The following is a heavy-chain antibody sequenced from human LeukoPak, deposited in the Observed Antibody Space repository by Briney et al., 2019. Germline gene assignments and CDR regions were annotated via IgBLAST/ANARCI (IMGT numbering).Heavy chain of an antibody. CDR3: ARHPYGDYRNWFDP. Sequence: SETLSLTCAVSGGSITIRNYYWGWIRQPPGKGLEWIGSTSYSGSTYYNPSLKSRVTISADTSKNQFSLKLSSVTAADTAVFYCARHPYGDYRNWFDPWGQGTLVIVSS. V-gene: IGHV4-39*01. CDR2: TSYSGST. J-gene: IGHJ5*02. CDR1: GGSITIRNYY. D-gene: IGHD4-17*01.